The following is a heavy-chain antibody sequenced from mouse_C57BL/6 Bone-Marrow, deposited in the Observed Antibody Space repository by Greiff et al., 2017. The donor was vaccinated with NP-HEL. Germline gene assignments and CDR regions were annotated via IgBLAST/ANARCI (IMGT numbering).Heavy chain of an antibody. CDR1: GYTFTSYW. J-gene: IGHJ2*01. CDR3: ALYYDYN. V-gene: IGHV1-50*01. Sequence: VQLQQPGAELVKPGASVKLSCKASGYTFTSYWMQWVKQRPGQGLEWIGEIDPSDSYTNYNQKFKGKATLTVDTSSSTAYMQLSSLTSEDSAVYYCALYYDYNWGQGTTLTVSS. CDR2: IDPSDSYT. D-gene: IGHD2-4*01.